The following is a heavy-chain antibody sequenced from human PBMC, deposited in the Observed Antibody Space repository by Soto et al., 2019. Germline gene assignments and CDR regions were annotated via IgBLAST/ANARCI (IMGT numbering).Heavy chain of an antibody. CDR1: GFTVSSNY. V-gene: IGHV3-66*01. Sequence: GGSLRLSCAASGFTVSSNYMSWVRQAPGKGLEWVSVIYSGGSTYYADSVKGRFTISRDNSKNTLYLQMNSLKAEDTAVYYCARGAPHPTGYSSSWGQGTLVTVSS. CDR3: ARGAPHPTGYSSS. CDR2: IYSGGST. J-gene: IGHJ4*02. D-gene: IGHD6-13*01.